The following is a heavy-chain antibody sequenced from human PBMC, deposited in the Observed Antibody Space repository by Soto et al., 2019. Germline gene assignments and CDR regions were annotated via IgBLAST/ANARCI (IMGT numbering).Heavy chain of an antibody. V-gene: IGHV1-18*04. Sequence: ASVKVSCKASGYPFTTYGLSWVRQAPGQGLEWLGWISAYNGNTNYAQKFQGRVTMTTDTPTSTAYMELRSLRSDDTAVCYCARDREAARPGWFDPWGQGTLVTVSS. D-gene: IGHD6-6*01. J-gene: IGHJ5*02. CDR3: ARDREAARPGWFDP. CDR2: ISAYNGNT. CDR1: GYPFTTYG.